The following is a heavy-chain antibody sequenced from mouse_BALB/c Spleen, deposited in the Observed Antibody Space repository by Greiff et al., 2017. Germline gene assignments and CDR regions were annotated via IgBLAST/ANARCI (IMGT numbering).Heavy chain of an antibody. CDR3: ARRGDSITTVVAYYAMDY. V-gene: IGHV1-67*01. J-gene: IGHJ4*01. D-gene: IGHD1-1*01. CDR2: ISTYNGNT. Sequence: QVQLQQSGPEVVRPGVSVKISCKGSGYTFTDYAMHWVKQSHAKSLEWFGVISTYNGNTNYNQKFKGKATMTVDKSSSTAYMELARLTSEDSAIYYCARRGDSITTVVAYYAMDYWGQGTSVTVSS. CDR1: GYTFTDYA.